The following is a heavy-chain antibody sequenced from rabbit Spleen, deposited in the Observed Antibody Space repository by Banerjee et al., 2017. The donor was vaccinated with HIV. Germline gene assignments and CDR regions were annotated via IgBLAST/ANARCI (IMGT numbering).Heavy chain of an antibody. CDR3: VRDQAGDAGYGPYYFNL. CDR1: GFSFSSGYD. D-gene: IGHD4-2*01. J-gene: IGHJ4*01. V-gene: IGHV1S40*01. Sequence: QSLEESGGGLVKPEGSLTLTCKASGFSFSSGYDMCWVRQAPGKGLEWIGYIEPIFGVTYYASWVNGRFTISSHNDQNTLYLQLNSLTAADTATYFCVRDQAGDAGYGPYYFNLWGPGTLVTVS. CDR2: IEPIFGVT.